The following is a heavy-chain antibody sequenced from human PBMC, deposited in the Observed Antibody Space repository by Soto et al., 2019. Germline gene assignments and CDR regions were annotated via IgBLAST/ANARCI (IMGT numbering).Heavy chain of an antibody. V-gene: IGHV4-39*01. CDR2: IYYSGST. J-gene: IGHJ4*02. Sequence: SETLSLTCTVSGGSISSSSYYWGWIRQPPGKGLEWIGSIYYSGSTYYNPSLKSRVTISVDTSKNQFSLKLSSVTAADTAVYYCARRFLEWLSPLLGEHFDYWGQGTLVTVSS. D-gene: IGHD3-3*01. CDR1: GGSISSSSYY. CDR3: ARRFLEWLSPLLGEHFDY.